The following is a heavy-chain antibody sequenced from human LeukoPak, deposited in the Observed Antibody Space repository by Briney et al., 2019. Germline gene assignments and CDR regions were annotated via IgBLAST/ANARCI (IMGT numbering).Heavy chain of an antibody. J-gene: IGHJ5*02. Sequence: GASVKVSCKASGGTFSSYAISWVRQAPGQGLEWMGGIIPIFGTANYAQKFQGRVTITMDESTSTAYMELSSLRSEDTAVYYCASGYCSSTSCYPNWFDPWGQGTLVTVSS. CDR3: ASGYCSSTSCYPNWFDP. V-gene: IGHV1-69*05. CDR1: GGTFSSYA. D-gene: IGHD2-2*01. CDR2: IIPIFGTA.